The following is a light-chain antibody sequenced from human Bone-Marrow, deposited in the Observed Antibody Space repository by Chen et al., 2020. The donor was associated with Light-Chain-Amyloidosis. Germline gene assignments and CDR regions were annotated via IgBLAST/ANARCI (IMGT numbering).Light chain of an antibody. V-gene: IGLV3-21*02. J-gene: IGLJ3*02. Sequence: SYVLTQPSSVSVAPGQTATIACGGNNIGSTSVHWYQQTPGQAPLLVVYDDSDRPSGIPERVGGPSSVNTAPLNISRVEAVDEADYYCEVWERSGERTVSGGGTKLTVL. CDR3: EVWERSGERTV. CDR2: DDS. CDR1: NIGSTS.